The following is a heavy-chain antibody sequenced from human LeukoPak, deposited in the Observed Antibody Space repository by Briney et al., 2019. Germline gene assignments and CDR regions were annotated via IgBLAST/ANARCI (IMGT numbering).Heavy chain of an antibody. D-gene: IGHD3-16*01. V-gene: IGHV3-23*01. CDR3: VRDYVWGTYDPDY. CDR1: GFSFRTYA. J-gene: IGHJ4*02. Sequence: GGSLRLSCAASGFSFRTYAMSWVRQASGKGLEWVSTLSGSGASTYYADSVKGRFTISRDNSKNTLYLQLNNLRAEDTAVYYCVRDYVWGTYDPDYWGQGTLVTVTS. CDR2: LSGSGAST.